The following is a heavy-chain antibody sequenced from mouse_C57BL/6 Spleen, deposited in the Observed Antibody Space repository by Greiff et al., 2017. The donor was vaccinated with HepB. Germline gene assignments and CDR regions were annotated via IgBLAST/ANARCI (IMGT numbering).Heavy chain of an antibody. CDR1: GYAFSSYW. D-gene: IGHD1-1*01. Sequence: VQLQQSGAELVKPGASVKISCKASGYAFSSYWMNWVKQRPGKGLEWIGQIYPGDGDTNYNGKFKGKATLTADKSSSTAYMQLSSLTSEDSAVYFCARYGTTVVEGDWYFDVWGTGTTVTVSS. J-gene: IGHJ1*03. CDR2: IYPGDGDT. CDR3: ARYGTTVVEGDWYFDV. V-gene: IGHV1-80*01.